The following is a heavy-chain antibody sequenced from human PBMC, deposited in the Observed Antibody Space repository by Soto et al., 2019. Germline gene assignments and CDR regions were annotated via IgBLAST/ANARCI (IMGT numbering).Heavy chain of an antibody. J-gene: IGHJ4*02. Sequence: EVQLLESGGGLVQPGGSLRLSCAASGFTFSSYGMSWVRQVPGKGLEWVSAISGTSTNTYYANSVEGRFTISRDNSKNTLYLQMNSLRADDAAVYYCATLRFCTSSSGYVREGGYWGQGTLVTVSS. CDR3: ATLRFCTSSSGYVREGGY. D-gene: IGHD2-2*01. CDR2: ISGTSTNT. V-gene: IGHV3-23*01. CDR1: GFTFSSYG.